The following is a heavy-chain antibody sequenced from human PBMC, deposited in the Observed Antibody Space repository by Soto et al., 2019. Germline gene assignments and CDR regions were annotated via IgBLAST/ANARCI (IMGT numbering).Heavy chain of an antibody. J-gene: IGHJ4*02. V-gene: IGHV2-5*02. Sequence: QITLKESGPTLVEPTQTLTLTCTFSGFSLSTRGVGVGWIRQPPGKALEWLVFIYWDDDKRYSPSLGSRLTITKDTFKNLVVLSMTNMDPVDSATYYCAHRVHYSSSWYSDYFDYWGQALLITVSS. D-gene: IGHD6-13*01. CDR1: GFSLSTRGVG. CDR2: IYWDDDK. CDR3: AHRVHYSSSWYSDYFDY.